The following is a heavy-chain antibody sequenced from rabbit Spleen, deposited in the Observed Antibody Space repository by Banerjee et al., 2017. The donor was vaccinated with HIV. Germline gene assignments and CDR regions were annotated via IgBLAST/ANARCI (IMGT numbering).Heavy chain of an antibody. CDR3: ARDTGTSFSTYGMDL. CDR2: INIVTGKS. J-gene: IGHJ6*01. D-gene: IGHD8-1*01. V-gene: IGHV1S40*01. CDR1: GVSFSSNHY. Sequence: QSLEESGGDLVKPGASLTLTCTASGVSFSSNHYMCWVRQAPGKGLEWIACINIVTGKSVYASWAKGRFTMSRTSSTTVTLQMTSLTAADTATYFCARDTGTSFSTYGMDLWGPGTLVTVS.